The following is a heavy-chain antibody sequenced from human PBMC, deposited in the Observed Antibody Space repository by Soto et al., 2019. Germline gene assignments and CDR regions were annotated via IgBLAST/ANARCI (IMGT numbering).Heavy chain of an antibody. V-gene: IGHV5-51*01. J-gene: IGHJ3*02. CDR2: IFPGDSDT. D-gene: IGHD1-1*01. Sequence: LGESLKISCKGSGYRFTNYWIGWVRQMPGKGLEWMGIIFPGDSDTRYRPSFQGQVTLAADKSLSIAYLQWSSLKASDTAIYYCARLGPQLERPDAFDIWGQGTVVTVSS. CDR1: GYRFTNYW. CDR3: ARLGPQLERPDAFDI.